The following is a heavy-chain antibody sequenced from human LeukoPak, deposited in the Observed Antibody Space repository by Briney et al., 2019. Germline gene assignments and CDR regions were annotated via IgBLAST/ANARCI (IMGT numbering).Heavy chain of an antibody. D-gene: IGHD1-26*01. CDR1: GGSISSSSYY. CDR3: ARLGSYWDYYYYMDV. J-gene: IGHJ6*03. CDR2: IYYSGST. Sequence: SETLSLTCTVSGGSISSSSYYWGWIRQPPGKGLEWIGSIYYSGSTYYNPSLKSRVTISVDMSKNQFSLKLSSVTAADTAVYYCARLGSYWDYYYYMDVWGKGTTVTVSS. V-gene: IGHV4-39*01.